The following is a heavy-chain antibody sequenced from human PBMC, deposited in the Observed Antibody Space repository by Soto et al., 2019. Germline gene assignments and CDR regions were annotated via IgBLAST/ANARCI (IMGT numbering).Heavy chain of an antibody. CDR2: ISAYNGNT. D-gene: IGHD3-22*01. CDR1: GYTFTSYG. Sequence: ASVKVSCEASGYTFTSYGISWVRQAPGQGLEWMGWISAYNGNTNYAQKLQGRVTMTTDTSTSTANMELRSLRSDDTAVYYCARAEKWLLPLNSGWFDPWGQGTLVTVSS. V-gene: IGHV1-18*01. CDR3: ARAEKWLLPLNSGWFDP. J-gene: IGHJ5*02.